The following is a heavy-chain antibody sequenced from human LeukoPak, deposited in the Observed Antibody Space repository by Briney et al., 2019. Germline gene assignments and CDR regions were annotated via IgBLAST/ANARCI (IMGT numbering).Heavy chain of an antibody. D-gene: IGHD6-19*01. J-gene: IGHJ5*02. CDR2: INHSGST. CDR3: ARGSSGWYRSLSWFDP. Sequence: SETLSLTCAVYGGSFSGYYWSWIRQPPGKGLEWGGEINHSGSTNYNPSHKSRVTISVDTSKNQFSLKLSSVTAADTAVYYCARGSSGWYRSLSWFDPWGQGTLVTVSS. CDR1: GGSFSGYY. V-gene: IGHV4-34*01.